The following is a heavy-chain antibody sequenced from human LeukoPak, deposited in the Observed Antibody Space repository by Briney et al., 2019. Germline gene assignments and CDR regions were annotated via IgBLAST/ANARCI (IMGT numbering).Heavy chain of an antibody. D-gene: IGHD3/OR15-3a*01. Sequence: GASVKVSCKASGYTFTSYAMNWVRQAPGQGLEWMGWINTNTGNPTYAQGFTGRFVFSLDTSVSTAYLQISSLKAEDTAVYYCARVAIFGLCNWFDPWGQGTLVTVSS. CDR2: INTNTGNP. V-gene: IGHV7-4-1*02. CDR3: ARVAIFGLCNWFDP. CDR1: GYTFTSYA. J-gene: IGHJ5*02.